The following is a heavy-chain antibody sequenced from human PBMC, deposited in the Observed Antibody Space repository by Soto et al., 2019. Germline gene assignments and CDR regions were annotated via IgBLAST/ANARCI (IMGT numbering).Heavy chain of an antibody. Sequence: GESLKISCKGSGYSFTSYWIGWVRQMPGKGLEWMGIIYPGDSDTRYSPSFQGQVTISADKSISTAYLQWSSLKASDTAMYYCARLPFRYSGSFYYYYGMDVWGQGTTVTVSS. CDR3: ARLPFRYSGSFYYYYGMDV. D-gene: IGHD1-26*01. J-gene: IGHJ6*02. V-gene: IGHV5-51*01. CDR2: IYPGDSDT. CDR1: GYSFTSYW.